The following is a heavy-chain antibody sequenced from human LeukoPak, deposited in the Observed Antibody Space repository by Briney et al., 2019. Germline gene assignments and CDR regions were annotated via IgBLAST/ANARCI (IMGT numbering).Heavy chain of an antibody. CDR3: ARDVGYCSSTSCYFDY. V-gene: IGHV1-2*02. J-gene: IGHJ4*02. D-gene: IGHD2-2*01. CDR2: INPNSGGT. Sequence: GASVKVSCKASGYTFTGYYMHWVRQAPGQGLEWMGWINPNSGGTNHAQKFQGRVTMTRDTSISTAYMELSRLRSDDTAVYYCARDVGYCSSTSCYFDYWGQGTLVTVSS. CDR1: GYTFTGYY.